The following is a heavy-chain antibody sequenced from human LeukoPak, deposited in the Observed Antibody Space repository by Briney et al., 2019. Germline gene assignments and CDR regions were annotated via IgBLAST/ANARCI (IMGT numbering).Heavy chain of an antibody. CDR3: VGVGEIY. CDR2: IKQDGSEK. CDR1: GFTFRRYW. D-gene: IGHD3-3*01. J-gene: IGHJ4*02. V-gene: IGHV3-7*02. Sequence: GGSLRLSCAASGFTFRRYWMSWARQASGKGLEWVAHIKQDGSEKYYVDSVKGRFTISRDNAKNSLYLQMNCLRAEGTAVYYCVGVGEIYWGRGTVVTVSS.